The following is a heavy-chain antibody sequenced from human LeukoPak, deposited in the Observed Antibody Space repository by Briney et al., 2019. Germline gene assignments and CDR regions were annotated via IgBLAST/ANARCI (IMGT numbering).Heavy chain of an antibody. CDR1: GFTFSSYG. Sequence: GGSLRLSCAASGFTFSSYGMHWVRQAPGKGLEWVAVISYDGSNKYYADSVKGRLTISRDNSKNTLYLQMNSLRAEDTAVYYCAKDQVDLGYYYYYGMDVWGKGTTVTVSS. V-gene: IGHV3-30*18. CDR3: AKDQVDLGYYYYYGMDV. CDR2: ISYDGSNK. D-gene: IGHD3-9*01. J-gene: IGHJ6*04.